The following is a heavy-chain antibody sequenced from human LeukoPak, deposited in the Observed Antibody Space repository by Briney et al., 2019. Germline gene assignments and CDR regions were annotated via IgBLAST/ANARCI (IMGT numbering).Heavy chain of an antibody. Sequence: GGSLRLSCAASGFTFDDYAMHWVRQAPGKGLEWVSGISWNSGSIGYADSVKGRFTISRDNAKNSLYLRMNSLRAEDTALYYCAVLGDYYDSSGYYPPGGDAFDIWGQGTMVTVSS. D-gene: IGHD3-22*01. CDR2: ISWNSGSI. CDR1: GFTFDDYA. CDR3: AVLGDYYDSSGYYPPGGDAFDI. V-gene: IGHV3-9*01. J-gene: IGHJ3*02.